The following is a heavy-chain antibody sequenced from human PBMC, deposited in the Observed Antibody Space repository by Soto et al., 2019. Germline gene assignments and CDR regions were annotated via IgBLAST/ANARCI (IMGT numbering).Heavy chain of an antibody. CDR2: IKRKTDGGTT. D-gene: IGHD2-21*02. J-gene: IGHJ4*02. V-gene: IGHV3-15*07. Sequence: GGSLRLSCAASGFTVSNAWMNWVRQAPGKGLEWVGRIKRKTDGGTTDYAAPVKGRFTISRDDSKNTLYLQMNSLKTEDTAVYYCTTVYPPVASVCGGDSYSPAFDYWAQETLVPVSS. CDR1: GFTVSNAW. CDR3: TTVYPPVASVCGGDSYSPAFDY.